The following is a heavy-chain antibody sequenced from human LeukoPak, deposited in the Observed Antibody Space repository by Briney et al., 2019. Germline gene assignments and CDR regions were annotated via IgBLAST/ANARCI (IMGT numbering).Heavy chain of an antibody. CDR3: ARTQGYCTNGVCSYYFAY. CDR1: GYTFTSYD. V-gene: IGHV1-8*01. Sequence: ASVKVSCKASGYTFTSYDINWVRQATGQGLEWMGWMNPNSGNTGYAQKVQGRVTMTRNTSISTAYMELSSLRSEDTAVYYCARTQGYCTNGVCSYYFAYWGQGTLVTVSS. CDR2: MNPNSGNT. D-gene: IGHD2-8*01. J-gene: IGHJ4*02.